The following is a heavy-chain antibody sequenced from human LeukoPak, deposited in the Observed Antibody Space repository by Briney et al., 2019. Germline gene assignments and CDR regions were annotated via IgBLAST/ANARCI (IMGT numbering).Heavy chain of an antibody. CDR3: ARQSRQLWHAFDI. D-gene: IGHD5-18*01. Sequence: SETLSLTCTVSGGSISSYYWSWIRQPPGKGLEWIGYIYYSRSTNYNPSLKSRVTISVDTSKNQFSLKLSSVTAADTAVYYCARQSRQLWHAFDIWGQGTMVTVSS. CDR1: GGSISSYY. CDR2: IYYSRST. J-gene: IGHJ3*02. V-gene: IGHV4-59*08.